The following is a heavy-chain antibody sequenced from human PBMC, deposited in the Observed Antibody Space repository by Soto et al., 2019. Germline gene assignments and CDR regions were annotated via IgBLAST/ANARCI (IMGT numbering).Heavy chain of an antibody. Sequence: PGGSMRLSCAASGFPFNSLSMSWVRQAPGKGLEWVSAVSGSGGGTYYGDSVQGRFTVSRDNSKNTVYLYMNSLRAEDTAVYFCAKERGDGLTTALFDVWGQGTLVTVSS. CDR3: AKERGDGLTTALFDV. J-gene: IGHJ5*02. CDR1: GFPFNSLS. V-gene: IGHV3-23*01. D-gene: IGHD4-4*01. CDR2: VSGSGGGT.